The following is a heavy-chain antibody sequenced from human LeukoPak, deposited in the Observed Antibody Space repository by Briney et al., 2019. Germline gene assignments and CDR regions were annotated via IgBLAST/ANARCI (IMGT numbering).Heavy chain of an antibody. CDR3: ARVYRSYCSSTSCLSMGY. Sequence: GASVKVSCKASGYTFTSYDINWVRQATGQGLEWMGWMNPNSGNTGYAQKFQGRVTMTRNTSISTAYMELSSLRSEDTAVYYCARVYRSYCSSTSCLSMGYWGQGTLVTVSS. CDR1: GYTFTSYD. V-gene: IGHV1-8*01. CDR2: MNPNSGNT. J-gene: IGHJ4*02. D-gene: IGHD2-2*01.